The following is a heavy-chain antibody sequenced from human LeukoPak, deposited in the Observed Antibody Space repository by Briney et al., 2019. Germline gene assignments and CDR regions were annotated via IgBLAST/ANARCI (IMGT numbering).Heavy chain of an antibody. CDR1: GFIFTSYG. J-gene: IGHJ6*02. D-gene: IGHD3-22*01. CDR2: ISGGGAIT. CDR3: AKDSITMTYYGMDV. V-gene: IGHV3-23*01. Sequence: PGGSLRLSCTASGFIFTSYGMNWVRQAPGKGLEWVSAISGGGAITYYADSVKGRFTISRDNSKNTLYLQMNSLRAEDTAVYYCAKDSITMTYYGMDVRGQGTTVTVSS.